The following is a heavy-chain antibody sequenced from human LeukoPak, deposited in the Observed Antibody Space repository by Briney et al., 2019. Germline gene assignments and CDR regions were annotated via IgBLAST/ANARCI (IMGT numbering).Heavy chain of an antibody. Sequence: GASVKVSCKASGYTFTSYYMHWVRQAPGQGLEWMGIINPSGGSTSYAQKFQGRVSMTRDMSTSTVYMELSSLRSEDTAVYYCARDPAGDDAFDIWGQGTMVTVSS. V-gene: IGHV1-46*01. J-gene: IGHJ3*02. CDR2: INPSGGST. CDR3: ARDPAGDDAFDI. CDR1: GYTFTSYY.